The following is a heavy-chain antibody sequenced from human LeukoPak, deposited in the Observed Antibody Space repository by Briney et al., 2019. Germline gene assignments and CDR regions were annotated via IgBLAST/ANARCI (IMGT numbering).Heavy chain of an antibody. V-gene: IGHV3-23*01. J-gene: IGHJ5*02. Sequence: PGGSLRLSCAASGFTFSIFAMGWVRQVPAKGLEWVSFISGGGGTTYSTDSVKGRFTISRDNAKNSLYLQMNSLRAEDTAVYYCARVLPIVATGNWWEAAAGTNWFDPWGQGTLVTVSS. CDR3: ARVLPIVATGNWWEAAAGTNWFDP. CDR2: ISGGGGTT. D-gene: IGHD5-12*01. CDR1: GFTFSIFA.